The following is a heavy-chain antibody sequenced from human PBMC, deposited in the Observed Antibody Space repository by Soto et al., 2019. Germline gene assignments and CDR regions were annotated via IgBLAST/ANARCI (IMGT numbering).Heavy chain of an antibody. CDR3: ARRGSGSYYDY. D-gene: IGHD1-26*01. J-gene: IGHJ4*02. CDR1: GFTFSNYA. V-gene: IGHV3-23*01. Sequence: EVQLLESGGGLVQPGGSLRLSCAASGFTFSNYAMNWVRQAPGKGLEWVSVISGSGDSTYYADSVKGRFTISRDNSKITLSLQMNSLRAEDTAIYYCARRGSGSYYDYWGQGTLVTVSS. CDR2: ISGSGDST.